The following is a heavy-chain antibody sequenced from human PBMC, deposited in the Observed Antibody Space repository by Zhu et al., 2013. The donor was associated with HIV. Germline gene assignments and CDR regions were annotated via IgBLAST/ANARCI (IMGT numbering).Heavy chain of an antibody. V-gene: IGHV1-69*06. CDR1: GGTFSSYA. CDR2: IIPIFGTA. Sequence: QVQLVQSGAEVKKPGSSVKVSCKASGGTFSSYAISWVRQAPGQGLEWMGGIIPIFGTANYAQKFQGRVTITADKSTSTAYMELSSLRSEDTAVYYCAGNPGRRDGYTLAYWGQGNPWSTVSS. CDR3: AGNPGRRDGYTLAY. D-gene: IGHD5-12*01. J-gene: IGHJ4*02.